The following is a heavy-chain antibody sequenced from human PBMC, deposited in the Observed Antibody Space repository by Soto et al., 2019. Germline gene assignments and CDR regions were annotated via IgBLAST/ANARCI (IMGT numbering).Heavy chain of an antibody. V-gene: IGHV1-18*04. D-gene: IGHD3-22*01. J-gene: IGHJ4*02. CDR1: GYTFTSYG. CDR3: ARALSYYYDSSGYGPVGD. CDR2: ISAYNGNT. Sequence: SVKVSCKASGYTFTSYGISWVRQAPGQGLEWMGWISAYNGNTNYAQKLQGRVTMTTDTSTSTAYMELRSLRSDDTAVYYCARALSYYYDSSGYGPVGDWGQGTLVTVSS.